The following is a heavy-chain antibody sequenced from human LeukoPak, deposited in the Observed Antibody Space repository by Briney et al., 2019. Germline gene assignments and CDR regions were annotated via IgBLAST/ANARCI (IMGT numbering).Heavy chain of an antibody. D-gene: IGHD5-12*01. V-gene: IGHV4-59*08. Sequence: SETLSLTCTVSGGSISSYYWSWIRQPPGKGLEWIGYIYYSGSTNYNPSLKSRVTISVDTSKNQSSLKLSSVTAADTAVYYCARSYSGYDRPDYWGQGTLVTVSS. CDR2: IYYSGST. J-gene: IGHJ4*02. CDR1: GGSISSYY. CDR3: ARSYSGYDRPDY.